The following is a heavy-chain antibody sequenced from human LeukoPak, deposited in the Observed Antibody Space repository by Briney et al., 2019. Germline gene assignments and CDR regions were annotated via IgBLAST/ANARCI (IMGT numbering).Heavy chain of an antibody. J-gene: IGHJ4*02. CDR2: IYPGDSNT. CDR3: TRHQDYDY. CDR1: GXSFASYW. Sequence: GESLKISCKGSGXSFASYWIAWVRQMPGKGLEWMGIIYPGDSNTRYSPSFQGQVTISADKSISTAYLQWSSLKASDTAMYYCTRHQDYDYWGQGTLVTVSS. V-gene: IGHV5-51*01.